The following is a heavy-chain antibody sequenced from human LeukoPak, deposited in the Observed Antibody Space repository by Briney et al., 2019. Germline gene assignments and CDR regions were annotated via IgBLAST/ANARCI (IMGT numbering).Heavy chain of an antibody. CDR1: GYTVTSYY. CDR2: INPNSGGT. CDR3: ARDLNTESASGNY. Sequence: ASVKVSCKASGYTVTSYYMHWVRQAPGQGLEWMGRINPNSGGTNYAQKFQGRVTMTRDTSISTAYMELSRLRSDDTAVYYCARDLNTESASGNYWGQGTLVTVSS. V-gene: IGHV1-2*06. J-gene: IGHJ4*02. D-gene: IGHD5-18*01.